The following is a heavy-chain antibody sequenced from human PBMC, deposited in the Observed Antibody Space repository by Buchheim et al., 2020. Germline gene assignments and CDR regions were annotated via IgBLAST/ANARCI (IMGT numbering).Heavy chain of an antibody. Sequence: EVQLVQSGAEVKKSGESLKISCKASGYSFTNYWIGWVRQTPGKGLEWLGIIYPVDSSVVYSPSFQGQVTISADRPIATAYLQWSSLKASDSAVYYCVRRRHYETTGYSFDYWGQGAL. D-gene: IGHD3-22*01. CDR1: GYSFTNYW. V-gene: IGHV5-51*01. CDR3: VRRRHYETTGYSFDY. J-gene: IGHJ4*02. CDR2: IYPVDSSV.